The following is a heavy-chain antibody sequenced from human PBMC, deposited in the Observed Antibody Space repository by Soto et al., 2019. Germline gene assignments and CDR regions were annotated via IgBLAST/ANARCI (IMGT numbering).Heavy chain of an antibody. J-gene: IGHJ4*01. D-gene: IGHD2-21*01. CDR1: GGSISSGGYY. Sequence: SETLSLTCTVSGGSISSGGYYWSWIRQXPGKGLEWIGYIYYSGSTYYNPSLKSRVTISVDTSKNQFSLKLSSVTAADTAVYYCARHIAARGTYYFYNFRQGTLLTVYS. V-gene: IGHV4-31*03. CDR3: ARHIAARGTYYFYN. CDR2: IYYSGST.